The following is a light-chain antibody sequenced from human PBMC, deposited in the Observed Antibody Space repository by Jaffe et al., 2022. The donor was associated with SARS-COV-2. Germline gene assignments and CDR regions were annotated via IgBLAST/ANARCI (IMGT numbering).Light chain of an antibody. Sequence: EIVLTQSPGTLSLSPGERATLSCRASQSVSHSFLAWYQQKPGQAPRLLIYGASSRATGIPDRFSGSGSGTDFTLTISRLEPEDFAVYYCQQYGGSPPFTFGPGTKVDVK. CDR2: GAS. CDR3: QQYGGSPPFT. J-gene: IGKJ3*01. CDR1: QSVSHSF. V-gene: IGKV3-20*01.